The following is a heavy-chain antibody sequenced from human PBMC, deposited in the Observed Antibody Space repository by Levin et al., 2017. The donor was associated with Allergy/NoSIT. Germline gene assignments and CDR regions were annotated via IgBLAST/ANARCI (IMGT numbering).Heavy chain of an antibody. CDR3: SRGQELWNPFDH. D-gene: IGHD7-27*01. J-gene: IGHJ4*02. CDR1: GFTLSSYR. V-gene: IGHV3-48*04. Sequence: GASVKVSCVSSGFTLSSYRMSWVRQTPGKGLEWLAYISSSSQTIYYADSVRGRFSISRDNTKNSPYLHMDSLRADETAVDYCSRGQELWNPFDHWGQGALVTVSS. CDR2: ISSSSQTI.